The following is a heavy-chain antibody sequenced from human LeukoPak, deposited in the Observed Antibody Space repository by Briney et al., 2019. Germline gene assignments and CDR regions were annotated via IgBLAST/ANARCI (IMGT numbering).Heavy chain of an antibody. D-gene: IGHD2-2*01. Sequence: PGRSLRLSCAASGFASSTYAMRWVRQAPGKGLEWVAVISYDGGDKYFADSLKGRFTISRDNSKNTLYLQMNSLRVEDTAVYYCAKLGCSSTRCYINYWGQGTLVTVSS. CDR3: AKLGCSSTRCYINY. J-gene: IGHJ4*02. CDR1: GFASSTYA. CDR2: ISYDGGDK. V-gene: IGHV3-30*18.